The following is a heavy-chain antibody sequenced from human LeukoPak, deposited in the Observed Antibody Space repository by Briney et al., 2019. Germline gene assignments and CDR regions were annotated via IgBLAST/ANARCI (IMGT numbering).Heavy chain of an antibody. Sequence: SETLSLTCTVSGGSISSYYWSWIRQPPGKGLEWIGYFYYSGSTNYNPSLKSRVTISVDTSKNQFSLKLSSVTAADTAVYYCARGRIAVAGGIYYYYGMDVWGQGTTVTVSS. J-gene: IGHJ6*02. CDR2: FYYSGST. CDR3: ARGRIAVAGGIYYYYGMDV. CDR1: GGSISSYY. D-gene: IGHD6-19*01. V-gene: IGHV4-59*01.